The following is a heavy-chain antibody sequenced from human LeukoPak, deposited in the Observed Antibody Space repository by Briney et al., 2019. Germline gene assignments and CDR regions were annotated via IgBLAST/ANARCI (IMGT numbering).Heavy chain of an antibody. D-gene: IGHD3-16*02. CDR1: GGSISSSSYY. V-gene: IGHV4-39*07. Sequence: SETLSLTCTVSGGSISSSSYYWDWIRQPPGKGLEWIGSIYYSGSTYYNPSLKSRVTISVDTSKNQFSLKLSSVTAADTAVYYCARDYVWGSYRQRAFDIWGQGTMVTVSS. CDR3: ARDYVWGSYRQRAFDI. CDR2: IYYSGST. J-gene: IGHJ3*02.